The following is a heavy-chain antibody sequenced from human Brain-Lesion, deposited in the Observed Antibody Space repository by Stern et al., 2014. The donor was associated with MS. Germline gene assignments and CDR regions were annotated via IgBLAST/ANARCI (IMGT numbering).Heavy chain of an antibody. CDR1: GGSISSGGYY. J-gene: IGHJ6*02. CDR3: ARGRVVPGFQYYATDV. Sequence: QVQLVQSGPGLVKPSQTLSLSCTVSGGSISSGGYYWSWIRQPAGQGLEWIGRIFNSGSTSYNPSHKGRVTKTIDTSKNQFSLRLNSMAAADTAVYYCARGRVVPGFQYYATDVWGQGTTVIVSS. CDR2: IFNSGST. V-gene: IGHV4-61*02. D-gene: IGHD2-2*01.